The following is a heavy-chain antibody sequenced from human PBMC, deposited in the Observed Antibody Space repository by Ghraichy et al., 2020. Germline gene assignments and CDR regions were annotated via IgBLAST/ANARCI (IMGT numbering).Heavy chain of an antibody. CDR1: GFSFRNYV. V-gene: IGHV3-23*01. CDR2: IGRSGDNV. D-gene: IGHD4-17*01. Sequence: GGSLRLSCAASGFSFRNYVMSWVRQAPGKGLEWVSGIGRSGDNVKYAESVRGRFTISRDNSKNTLFLQVNSLRAEDTAVYYCAKDRDDSGDYAFDYWGQGTLVTVSS. J-gene: IGHJ4*02. CDR3: AKDRDDSGDYAFDY.